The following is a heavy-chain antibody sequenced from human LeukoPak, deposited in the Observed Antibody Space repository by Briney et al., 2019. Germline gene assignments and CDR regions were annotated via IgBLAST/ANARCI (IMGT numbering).Heavy chain of an antibody. CDR1: GFTFDDYA. Sequence: GGSLRLSCAASGFTFDDYAMHWVRQSPGKGLEWVSGISWNSGSIGYADSVKGRFTISRDNAKNSLYLQMNSLRAEDTALYYCAKEAYSSGWYHLDYWGQGTLVTVSS. D-gene: IGHD6-19*01. J-gene: IGHJ4*02. V-gene: IGHV3-9*01. CDR3: AKEAYSSGWYHLDY. CDR2: ISWNSGSI.